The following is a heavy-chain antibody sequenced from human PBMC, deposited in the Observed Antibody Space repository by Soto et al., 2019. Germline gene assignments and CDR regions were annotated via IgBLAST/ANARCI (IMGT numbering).Heavy chain of an antibody. CDR2: IRTQVYGGTT. Sequence: GGSLRLSCTASGFSLGDYAMSWVRQAPGKGLEWIGFIRTQVYGGTTEYAASVKGRFTISRDDSKGIAYLQMNSLKTEDTAVYFCARVSGYSYGYSFGMDVWGQGTTVTVSS. V-gene: IGHV3-49*04. CDR1: GFSLGDYA. CDR3: ARVSGYSYGYSFGMDV. D-gene: IGHD5-18*01. J-gene: IGHJ6*02.